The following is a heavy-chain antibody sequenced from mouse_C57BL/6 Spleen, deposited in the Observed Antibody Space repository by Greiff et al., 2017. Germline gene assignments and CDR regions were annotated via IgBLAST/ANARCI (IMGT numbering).Heavy chain of an antibody. V-gene: IGHV1-26*01. CDR2: INPNNGGT. J-gene: IGHJ2*01. CDR1: GYTFTDYY. CDR3: ARRYGSSPFDY. Sequence: EVKLQQSGPELVKPGASVKISCKASGYTFTDYYMNWVKQSHGKSLEWIGDINPNNGGTSYNQKFKGKATLTVDKSSSTAYMELRSLTSEDSAVYYCARRYGSSPFDYWGQGTTLTVSS. D-gene: IGHD1-1*01.